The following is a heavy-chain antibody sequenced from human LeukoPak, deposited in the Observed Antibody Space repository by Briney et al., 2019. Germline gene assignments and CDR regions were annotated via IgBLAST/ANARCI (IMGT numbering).Heavy chain of an antibody. Sequence: ASVKVSFKASGGTFSSYAISWVRQAPGQGLEWMGGIIPIFGTANYAQKFQGRVTITADESTSTAYMELSSLRSEDTAVYYCARGARRGYDSSGYPKYYFDYWGQGTLVTVSS. CDR3: ARGARRGYDSSGYPKYYFDY. V-gene: IGHV1-69*13. D-gene: IGHD3-22*01. CDR1: GGTFSSYA. J-gene: IGHJ4*02. CDR2: IIPIFGTA.